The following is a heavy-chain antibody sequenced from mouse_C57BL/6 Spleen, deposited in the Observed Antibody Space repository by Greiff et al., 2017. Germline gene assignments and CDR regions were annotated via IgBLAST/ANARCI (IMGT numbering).Heavy chain of an antibody. CDR1: GYTFTSYW. V-gene: IGHV1-7*01. CDR3: ASFFFAY. CDR2: INPSSGYT. J-gene: IGHJ3*01. Sequence: QVQQQQSGAELAKPGASVKLSCKASGYTFTSYWMHWVKQRPGQGLEWIGYINPSSGYTKYNQKFKDKATLTADKSSSTAYLQLSSLKYGDAAVYYFASFFFAYWGQGTLATV.